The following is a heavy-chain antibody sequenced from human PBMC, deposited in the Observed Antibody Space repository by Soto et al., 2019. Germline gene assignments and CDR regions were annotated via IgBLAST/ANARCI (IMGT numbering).Heavy chain of an antibody. V-gene: IGHV4-38-2*01. D-gene: IGHD3-22*01. J-gene: IGHJ4*02. CDR2: IYHSGST. CDR1: GYYISSGYY. CDR3: ARVGMIVVDQYFDY. Sequence: SETLSLTCAVSGYYISSGYYWGWIRQPPGKGLEWIGSIYHSGSTYYNPSLKSRVTISVDTSKNQFSLKLSSVTAADTAVYYCARVGMIVVDQYFDYWGQGTLVTVSS.